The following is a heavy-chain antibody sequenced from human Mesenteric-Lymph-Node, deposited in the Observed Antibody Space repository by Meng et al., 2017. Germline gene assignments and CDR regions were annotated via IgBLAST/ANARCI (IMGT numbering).Heavy chain of an antibody. CDR1: GFTFSDYY. J-gene: IGHJ6*02. Sequence: GESLKISCAASGFTFSDYYMSWIRQAPGKGLEWVSYISSSGSTIYYADSVKGRFTISRDNAKNSLYLQMNSLRAEDMAVYYCARGDYYGSGSYLYYYYYGMDVWGQGTTVTVSS. CDR3: ARGDYYGSGSYLYYYYYGMDV. CDR2: ISSSGSTI. V-gene: IGHV3-11*04. D-gene: IGHD3-10*01.